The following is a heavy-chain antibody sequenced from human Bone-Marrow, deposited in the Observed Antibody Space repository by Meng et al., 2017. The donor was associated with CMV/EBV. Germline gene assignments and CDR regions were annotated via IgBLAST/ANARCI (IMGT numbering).Heavy chain of an antibody. CDR3: ARQGRTMVRGVIPQYGMDV. CDR2: IYPGDSDT. Sequence: GGSLRLSRKGSGYSFTSYWIGWVRQMPGKGLEWMGIIYPGDSDTRYSPSFQGQVTISADKSISTAYLQWSSLKASDTAMYYCARQGRTMVRGVIPQYGMDVWGQGNPGHRLL. D-gene: IGHD3-10*01. V-gene: IGHV5-51*01. CDR1: GYSFTSYW. J-gene: IGHJ6*02.